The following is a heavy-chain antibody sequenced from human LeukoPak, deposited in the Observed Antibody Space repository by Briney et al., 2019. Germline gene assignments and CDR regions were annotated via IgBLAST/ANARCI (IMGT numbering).Heavy chain of an antibody. Sequence: PGRSLRLSCAASGFTFSSYGMHWVRQAPGKGLEWVAVISYDGSNKYYADSVKGRFTISRDNSKNTLYLQMNSLRAEDTAVYYCAKDLGPYDILTGRDYWGQGTLVTVSS. V-gene: IGHV3-30*18. CDR1: GFTFSSYG. CDR2: ISYDGSNK. D-gene: IGHD3-9*01. CDR3: AKDLGPYDILTGRDY. J-gene: IGHJ4*02.